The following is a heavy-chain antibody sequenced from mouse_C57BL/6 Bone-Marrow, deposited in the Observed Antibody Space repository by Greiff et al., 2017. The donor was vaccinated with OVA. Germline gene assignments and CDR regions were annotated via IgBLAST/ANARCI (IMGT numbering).Heavy chain of an antibody. CDR1: GYTFTSYW. D-gene: IGHD1-1*01. CDR2: IHPNSGST. Sequence: QVQLKESGAELVKPGASVKLSCKASGYTFTSYWMHWVKQRPGQGLEWIGMIHPNSGSTNYNEKFKSKATLTVDKSSSTAYMQLSSLTSEDSAVYYCAITTVVPYAMDYWGQGTSVTVSS. J-gene: IGHJ4*01. V-gene: IGHV1-64*01. CDR3: AITTVVPYAMDY.